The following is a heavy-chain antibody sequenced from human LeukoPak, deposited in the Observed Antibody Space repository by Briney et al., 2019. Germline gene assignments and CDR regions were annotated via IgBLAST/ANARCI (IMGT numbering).Heavy chain of an antibody. CDR3: ARDVSSGWYSDY. J-gene: IGHJ4*02. D-gene: IGHD6-19*01. CDR2: ISWNSGSI. Sequence: GGSLRLSCAASGFTFDDYAMHWVRQAPGKGLEWVSGISWNSGSIGYADSVKGRFTISRDNAKNSLYLQMNSLRAEDTALYYCARDVSSGWYSDYWGQGTLVTVSS. CDR1: GFTFDDYA. V-gene: IGHV3-9*01.